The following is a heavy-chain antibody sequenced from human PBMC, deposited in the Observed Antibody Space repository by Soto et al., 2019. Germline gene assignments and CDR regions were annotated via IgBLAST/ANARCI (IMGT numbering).Heavy chain of an antibody. CDR1: GASITSGSYS. D-gene: IGHD2-2*01. CDR2: IHVSGYT. Sequence: QLQLQESGSGLVKPSQTLSLTCSVSGASITSGSYSWSWVRQAPGTGREWIGNIHVSGYTSFNPSLKGRLSMSVATSKNPFSLDLMSVTAADTAVYYCARGRAMRPNANVPLHPWGRGSPVTVS. J-gene: IGHJ5*02. CDR3: ARGRAMRPNANVPLHP. V-gene: IGHV4-30-2*01.